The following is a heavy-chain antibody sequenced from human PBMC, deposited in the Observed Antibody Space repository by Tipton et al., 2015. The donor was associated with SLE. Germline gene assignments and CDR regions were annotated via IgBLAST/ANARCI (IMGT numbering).Heavy chain of an antibody. CDR3: ARGDGYNFDY. J-gene: IGHJ4*02. CDR1: GASINSNF. D-gene: IGHD5-24*01. V-gene: IGHV4-59*01. Sequence: TLSLTCTVSGASINSNFWSWIRQSPGKELEWIGYIYSGGSTKYNPSLKSRVTISVDTSKNQFSLKLSSVTAADTAVYYCARGDGYNFDYWGQGTLVTVSS. CDR2: IYSGGST.